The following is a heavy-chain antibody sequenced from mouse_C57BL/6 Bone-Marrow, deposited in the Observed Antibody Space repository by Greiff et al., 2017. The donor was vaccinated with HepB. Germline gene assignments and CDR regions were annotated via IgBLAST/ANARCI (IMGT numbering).Heavy chain of an antibody. D-gene: IGHD2-4*01. CDR1: GYTFTSYW. Sequence: QVQLQQPGAELVKPGASVKLSCKASGYTFTSYWMQWVKQRPGQGLEWIGEIDPSDSYTNYNQKFKGKATLTVDTSSSTAYMQLSSLTSEDSAVYYCARWPRYDYVPWFAYWGQGTLVTVSA. CDR2: IDPSDSYT. J-gene: IGHJ3*01. V-gene: IGHV1-50*01. CDR3: ARWPRYDYVPWFAY.